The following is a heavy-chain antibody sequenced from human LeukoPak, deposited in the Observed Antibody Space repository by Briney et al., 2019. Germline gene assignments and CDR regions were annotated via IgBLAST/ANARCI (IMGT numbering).Heavy chain of an antibody. CDR3: ARDPNSAL. Sequence: PSETLSLTCTVSGGSISSYYWSWIRQPAGKGLEWIGRLYTSGSTNCNYNPSLKSRVTMSVDTSKNQFSLKLSSVTAADTAVYYCARDPNSALWGQGTLVTVSS. J-gene: IGHJ4*02. D-gene: IGHD2-21*01. CDR2: LYTSGSTNC. CDR1: GGSISSYY. V-gene: IGHV4-4*07.